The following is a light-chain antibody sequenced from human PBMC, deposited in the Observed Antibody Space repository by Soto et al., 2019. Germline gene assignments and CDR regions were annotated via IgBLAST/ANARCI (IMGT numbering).Light chain of an antibody. V-gene: IGKV1-12*01. CDR3: QQADSFPFT. J-gene: IGKJ3*01. CDR2: AAS. CDR1: QGVSSW. Sequence: DIQMTQSPSSVSASVGDRVTITCRASQGVSSWVAWYQLKPGKAPNLLIYAASSLQSGVPSRFSDSGSGTDFTLTISSLQPEDFATYYCQQADSFPFTFGPGTTVDIK.